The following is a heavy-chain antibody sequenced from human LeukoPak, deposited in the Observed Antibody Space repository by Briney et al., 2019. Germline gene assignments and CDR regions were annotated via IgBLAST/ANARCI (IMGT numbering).Heavy chain of an antibody. CDR3: ARGVMVSGSSGWSRY. CDR1: GGSFSGYY. V-gene: IGHV4-34*01. J-gene: IGHJ4*02. Sequence: SETLSLTCAVYGGSFSGYYWSWIRQPPGKGLEWIGEINHSGSTNYNPSLKSRVTISVDTSKNQFSLKLSSVTAADTAVYYCARGVMVSGSSGWSRYWGQGTLVTVSS. CDR2: INHSGST. D-gene: IGHD6-19*01.